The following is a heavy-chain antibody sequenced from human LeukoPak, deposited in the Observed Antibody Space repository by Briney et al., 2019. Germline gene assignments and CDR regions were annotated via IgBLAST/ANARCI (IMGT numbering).Heavy chain of an antibody. CDR1: GGSISSYY. J-gene: IGHJ6*02. D-gene: IGHD3-10*01. CDR2: IYHSGST. V-gene: IGHV4-59*01. Sequence: PSETLSLTCTVSGGSISSYYWSWIRQPPGKGLEWIGYIYHSGSTNYNPSLKSRVAISVDTSKNQFSLKLSSVTAADTAVYYCAMAMDGGVRGDYYGMDVWGQGTTVTVSS. CDR3: AMAMDGGVRGDYYGMDV.